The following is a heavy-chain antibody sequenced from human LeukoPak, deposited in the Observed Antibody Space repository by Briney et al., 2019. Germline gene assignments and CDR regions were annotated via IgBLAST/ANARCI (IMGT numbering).Heavy chain of an antibody. CDR2: MSFDGSIE. CDR1: GFTFSRSR. J-gene: IGHJ3*02. V-gene: IGHV3-30*18. CDR3: AKGMWVVRGVIGDAFDI. Sequence: PGRSLRLSCTASGFTFSRSRMHWVRQAPGKGLEGVAVMSFDGSIEFYTDSVKGRFTISRDNSKNTLYLQMNSLRAEDTAVYYCAKGMWVVRGVIGDAFDIWGQGTMVTVSS. D-gene: IGHD3-10*01.